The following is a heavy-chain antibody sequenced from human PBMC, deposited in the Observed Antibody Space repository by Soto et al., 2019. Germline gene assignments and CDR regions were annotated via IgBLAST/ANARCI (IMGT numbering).Heavy chain of an antibody. V-gene: IGHV2-5*02. Sequence: QITLKEPGPTLVRPTQTLTLTCTVSGFSLDTWGVGVGWIRQSPGKAPEWLALIYWDDDKRYSPSLKNRLTITKDTSKNQVVLTVTNMDPVDTVTYYCARALGSWGSYYFDHWGQGTLVTVSS. CDR2: IYWDDDK. CDR3: ARALGSWGSYYFDH. CDR1: GFSLDTWGVG. J-gene: IGHJ4*02. D-gene: IGHD3-16*01.